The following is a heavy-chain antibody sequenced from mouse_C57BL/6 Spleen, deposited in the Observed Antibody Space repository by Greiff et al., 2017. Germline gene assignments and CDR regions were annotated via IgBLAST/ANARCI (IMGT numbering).Heavy chain of an antibody. CDR3: ARWDWEFAY. D-gene: IGHD4-1*01. CDR2: INPGSGGT. J-gene: IGHJ3*01. Sequence: VQLQQSGAELVRPGTSVKVSCKASGYAFTNYLIEWVKQRPGQGLAWIGVINPGSGGTNYNEKFKGKATLTADKSSSTAYMQLSSLTSEDSAVYFCARWDWEFAYWGQGTLVTVSA. CDR1: GYAFTNYL. V-gene: IGHV1-54*01.